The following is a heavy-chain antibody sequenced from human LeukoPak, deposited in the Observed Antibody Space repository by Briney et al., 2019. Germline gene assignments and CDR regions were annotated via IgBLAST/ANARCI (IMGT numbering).Heavy chain of an antibody. J-gene: IGHJ6*02. Sequence: GGSLRLSCAATGFTFKDYGMPWVRQPPGKGLEWVSSINWNGGGTDYADSVKGRFTISRDNAKNSLYLQLSSLRPEDTALYYCAKHMRATNRYSFFGLDVWGQGTTVTVSS. CDR1: GFTFKDYG. D-gene: IGHD1-26*01. CDR3: AKHMRATNRYSFFGLDV. V-gene: IGHV3-9*01. CDR2: INWNGGGT.